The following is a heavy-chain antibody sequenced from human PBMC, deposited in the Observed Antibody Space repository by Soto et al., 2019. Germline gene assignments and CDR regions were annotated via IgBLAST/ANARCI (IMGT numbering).Heavy chain of an antibody. CDR1: GFTFSSHN. J-gene: IGHJ4*02. Sequence: EVPLVESGGGLVKPGGSLRLSCAASGFTFSSHNMNWVRQAPGEGLEWVSSISSSSSYIYYADSVKGRFTISRDNAKNSLYLQMNSLRAEDRAVYYCARVGGDGGFDYWGQGTLVTVSS. V-gene: IGHV3-21*01. D-gene: IGHD2-21*02. CDR2: ISSSSSYI. CDR3: ARVGGDGGFDY.